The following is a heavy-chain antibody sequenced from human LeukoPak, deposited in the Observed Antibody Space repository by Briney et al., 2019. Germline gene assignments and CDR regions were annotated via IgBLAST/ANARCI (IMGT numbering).Heavy chain of an antibody. J-gene: IGHJ5*02. CDR3: ARHDCDSSRCSVNWFDP. CDR2: IYDSGNT. D-gene: IGHD2/OR15-2a*01. CDR1: GVSMSSSPYY. V-gene: IGHV4-39*01. Sequence: SETLSLTCTVSGVSMSSSPYYWGWIRQPPGKGLEWIGTIYDSGNTNYNPSLRSRLTISVDTSRNQFSLKLSSVAAADTAVYYCARHDCDSSRCSVNWFDPWGQGTLVTVSS.